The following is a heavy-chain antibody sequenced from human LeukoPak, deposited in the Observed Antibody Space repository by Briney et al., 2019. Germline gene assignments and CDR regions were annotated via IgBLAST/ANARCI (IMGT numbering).Heavy chain of an antibody. D-gene: IGHD3-3*01. CDR3: ARSEGRVYYDFWSGYYKNPDGWFDP. CDR2: VYPGDCDT. Sequence: GESLKILCKGSGYSFTSYWIGRGRQMPGKGLEWMGIVYPGDCDTRYSPYFKGKVTISADKSISTAYLQWSSLKASDTAMYYCARSEGRVYYDFWSGYYKNPDGWFDPWGQGTLVTVSS. V-gene: IGHV5-51*03. J-gene: IGHJ5*02. CDR1: GYSFTSYW.